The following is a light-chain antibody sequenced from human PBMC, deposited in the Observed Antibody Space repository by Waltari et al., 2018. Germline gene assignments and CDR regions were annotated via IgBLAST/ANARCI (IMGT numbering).Light chain of an antibody. V-gene: IGKV3-11*01. Sequence: EIVLTQSPATLSLSPGERATLSCRASQSVSSYLAWYQHKPGQAPWLIIYDVFRRATAIPARFTGSGSGTYFTRTISSLEPEDFEVYYCQQRSALPITFGQGKRLEI. CDR2: DVF. CDR3: QQRSALPIT. CDR1: QSVSSY. J-gene: IGKJ5*01.